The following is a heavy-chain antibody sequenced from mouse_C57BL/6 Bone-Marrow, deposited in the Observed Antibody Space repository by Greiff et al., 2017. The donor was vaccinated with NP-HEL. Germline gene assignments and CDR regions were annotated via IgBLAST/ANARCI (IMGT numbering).Heavy chain of an antibody. CDR3: ARKEANWDVYYAMDY. CDR2: IYPRSGNT. V-gene: IGHV1-81*01. CDR1: GYTFTSYG. J-gene: IGHJ4*01. D-gene: IGHD4-1*01. Sequence: VKLVESGAELARPGASVKLSCKASGYTFTSYGISWVKQRTGQGLEWIGEIYPRSGNTYYNEKFKGKATLTADKSSSTAYMELRSLTSEDSAVYFCARKEANWDVYYAMDYWGQGTSVTVSS.